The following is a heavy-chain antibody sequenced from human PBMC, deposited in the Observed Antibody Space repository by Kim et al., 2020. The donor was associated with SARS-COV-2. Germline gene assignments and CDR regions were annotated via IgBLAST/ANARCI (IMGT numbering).Heavy chain of an antibody. CDR1: GGSFSGYY. CDR2: INHSGST. J-gene: IGHJ6*03. D-gene: IGHD2-2*01. CDR3: ARAAIVVVPAALGLGLYYYYYMDV. V-gene: IGHV4-34*01. Sequence: SETLSLTCAVYGGSFSGYYWSWIRQPPGKGLEWIGEINHSGSTTYNPSLKSRVTISVDTSKNQFSLKLSSVTAADTAVYYCARAAIVVVPAALGLGLYYYYYMDVWGKGTTVTVSS.